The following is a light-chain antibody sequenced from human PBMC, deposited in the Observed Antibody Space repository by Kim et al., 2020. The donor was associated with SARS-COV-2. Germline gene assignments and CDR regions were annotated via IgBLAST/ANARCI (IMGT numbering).Light chain of an antibody. J-gene: IGKJ5*01. CDR2: DAS. CDR3: QQYNNLPFT. V-gene: IGKV1-33*01. CDR1: QNITIW. Sequence: ASVGDRVTITCRASQNITIWLDWYQQKPGRPPKLLIYDASNLETGVPSRFSGSGSGTDYTFTISSLQPEDIATYYCQQYNNLPFTFGQGTRLEIK.